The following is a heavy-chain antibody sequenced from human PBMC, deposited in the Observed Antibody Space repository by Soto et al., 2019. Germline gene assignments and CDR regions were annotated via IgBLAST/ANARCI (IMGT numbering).Heavy chain of an antibody. CDR3: ARENYSSSSGYYYYYMDL. CDR1: GFAFSSNT. J-gene: IGHJ6*03. V-gene: IGHV3-21*01. D-gene: IGHD6-6*01. Sequence: PGGSLRLSCAASGFAFSSNTMNWVRQAPEKGLEWVSSISSSSSYIYYADSVKGRFTISRDNAKNSLYLQMNSLRAEDTAVYYCARENYSSSSGYYYYYMDLWGKGTTVTISS. CDR2: ISSSSSYI.